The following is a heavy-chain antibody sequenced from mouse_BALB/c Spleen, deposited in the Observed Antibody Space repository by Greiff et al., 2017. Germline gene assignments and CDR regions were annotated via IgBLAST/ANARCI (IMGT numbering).Heavy chain of an antibody. D-gene: IGHD3-2*02. CDR2: ISSGSSTI. CDR3: ARSGDYFDY. J-gene: IGHJ2*01. CDR1: GFTFSSFG. V-gene: IGHV5-17*02. Sequence: EVKLEESGGGLVQPGGSRKLSCAASGFTFSSFGMHWVRQAPEKGLEWVAYISSGSSTIYYADTVKGRFTISRDNPKNTLFLQMTSLRSEDTAMYYCARSGDYFDYWGQGTTLTVSS.